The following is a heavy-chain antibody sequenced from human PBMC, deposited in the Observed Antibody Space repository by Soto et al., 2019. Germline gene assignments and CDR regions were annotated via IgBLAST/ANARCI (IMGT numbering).Heavy chain of an antibody. J-gene: IGHJ4*02. CDR2: IIPILGIA. V-gene: IGHV1-69*08. CDR1: GGTFSSYT. CDR3: AREERASAGTGGDY. D-gene: IGHD6-13*01. Sequence: QVQLVQSGAEVKKPRSSVKVSCKASGGTFSSYTISWVRQAPGQGLEWMGRIIPILGIANYAQKFQGRVTIPADKSTSTAYMELSSLRSEDTAVYYCAREERASAGTGGDYWGQGTLVTVSS.